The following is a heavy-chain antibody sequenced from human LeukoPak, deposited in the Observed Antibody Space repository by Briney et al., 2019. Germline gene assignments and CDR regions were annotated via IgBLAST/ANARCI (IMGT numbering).Heavy chain of an antibody. CDR2: IYYSGST. D-gene: IGHD3-3*01. J-gene: IGHJ4*02. CDR1: GGSISSGDYY. V-gene: IGHV4-30-4*01. CDR3: ARSQTYDFWSGKAHYFDY. Sequence: SQTLSLTCTVSGGSISSGDYYWSWIRQPPGKGLEWIGYIYYSGSTYYNPSLKSRVTISVDTSKNQFSLKLSSVTAADTAVYYCARSQTYDFWSGKAHYFDYWGQGTLVTVSS.